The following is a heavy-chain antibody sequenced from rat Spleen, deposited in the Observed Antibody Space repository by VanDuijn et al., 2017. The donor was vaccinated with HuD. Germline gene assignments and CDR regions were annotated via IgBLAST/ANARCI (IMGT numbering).Heavy chain of an antibody. D-gene: IGHD1-2*01. V-gene: IGHV2S61*01. J-gene: IGHJ2*01. Sequence: QVQLKESGPGLVKPSLTLSLTCTVSGFSLSNYGVFWVRQPPGKGLEWMGVIWGNGNANYNAALKSRLSISRDASKSQVFLKMNNLQTEDTAMYFCARPDFSSPYYFEYWGEGVMVTVSS. CDR1: GFSLSNYG. CDR2: IWGNGNA. CDR3: ARPDFSSPYYFEY.